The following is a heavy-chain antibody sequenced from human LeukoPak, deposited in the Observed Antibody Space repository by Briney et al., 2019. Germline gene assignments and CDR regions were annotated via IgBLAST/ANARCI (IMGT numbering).Heavy chain of an antibody. D-gene: IGHD1-26*01. CDR3: AGTTNAWFDP. V-gene: IGHV4-59*01. CDR2: IYYSGST. J-gene: IGHJ5*02. Sequence: PSETLSLTCTVSGGSISSYYWSWIRQPPGEGLEWIGYIYYSGSTNYNPSLKSRVTISVDTSKNQFSLKLSSVTAADTAVYYCAGTTNAWFDPWGQGTLVTVSS. CDR1: GGSISSYY.